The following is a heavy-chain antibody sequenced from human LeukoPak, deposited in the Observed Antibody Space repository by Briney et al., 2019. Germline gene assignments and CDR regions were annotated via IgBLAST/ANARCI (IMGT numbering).Heavy chain of an antibody. D-gene: IGHD4-11*01. CDR1: GFTFSSYA. J-gene: IGHJ4*02. Sequence: PGGSLRLSCAASGFTFSSYAMSWVRQAPGKGLEWVSTISSSGGGTYYADSVRGRFTVSRANSKHTLYLQMNSLRAEDTAVYHCATQAYSFDYWGQGTLVTVSS. CDR2: ISSSGGGT. V-gene: IGHV3-23*01. CDR3: ATQAYSFDY.